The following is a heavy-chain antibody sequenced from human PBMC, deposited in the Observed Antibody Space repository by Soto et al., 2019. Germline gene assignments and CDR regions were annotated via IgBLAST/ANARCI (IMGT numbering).Heavy chain of an antibody. CDR1: GFTFSSYA. D-gene: IGHD3-22*01. J-gene: IGHJ4*02. Sequence: GGSLRLSCAASGFTFSSYAMHWVRQAPGKGLEWVAVISYDGSNKYYADSVKGRFTISRDNSKNTLYLQMNSLRAEDTAVYYCARGYYYYDSSGLQGQIAHAHRIDYWGQGTLVTVSS. CDR2: ISYDGSNK. CDR3: ARGYYYYDSSGLQGQIAHAHRIDY. V-gene: IGHV3-30-3*01.